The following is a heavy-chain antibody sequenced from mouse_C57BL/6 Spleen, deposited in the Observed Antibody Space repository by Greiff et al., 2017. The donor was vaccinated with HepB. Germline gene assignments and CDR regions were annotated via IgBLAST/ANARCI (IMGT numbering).Heavy chain of an antibody. J-gene: IGHJ4*01. CDR1: GFSFNTYA. Sequence: EVQLQQSGGGLVQPKGSLKLSCAASGFSFNTYAMNWVRQAPGKGLEWVARIRSKSNNYATYYADSVKDRFTISRDDSESMLYLQMNNLKTEDTAMYYCVRHEPPYAMDYWGQGTSVTVSS. CDR3: VRHEPPYAMDY. V-gene: IGHV10-1*01. CDR2: IRSKSNNYAT.